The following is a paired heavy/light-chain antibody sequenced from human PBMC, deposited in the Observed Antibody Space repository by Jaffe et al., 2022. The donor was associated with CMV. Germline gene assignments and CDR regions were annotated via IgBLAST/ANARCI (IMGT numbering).Heavy chain of an antibody. Sequence: EVQLVESGGDLVQPGGSLRLSCAASGFTVSYNYMSWARQAPGKGLEWVSVFYSGGSTYYADSVKGRFTISRDSSKNTLYLQMNSLRAEDTAVYYCARDRGFGEFNLPLVWGKGTTVTVSS. D-gene: IGHD3-10*01. J-gene: IGHJ6*04. CDR2: FYSGGST. V-gene: IGHV3-66*01. CDR1: GFTVSYNY. CDR3: ARDRGFGEFNLPLV.
Light chain of an antibody. V-gene: IGKV1-27*01. CDR1: QDISTY. J-gene: IGKJ1*01. CDR3: QKYNSAPLT. CDR2: AAF. Sequence: DIQMTQSPSSLSASVGDRVTITCRASQDISTYLAWYQQKAGKVPKLLIYAAFILQSGVPSRFSGSGSGTDFTLTISSLQPEDVATYYCQKYNSAPLTFGQGTKVEIK.